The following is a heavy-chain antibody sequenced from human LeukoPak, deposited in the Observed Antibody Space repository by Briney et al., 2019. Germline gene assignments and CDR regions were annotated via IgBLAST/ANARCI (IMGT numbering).Heavy chain of an antibody. Sequence: PSETLSLTCTVSGGSISSYYWSWIRQPPGKGLEWIGYIYYSGSTNYNPSLKSRVTISVDTSKNQFSLKLSSVTAADTPVYYCAXXXEVAGTRWFDPWGQGTLVTVSS. CDR2: IYYSGST. V-gene: IGHV4-59*01. CDR3: AXXXEVAGTRWFDP. D-gene: IGHD6-19*01. CDR1: GGSISSYY. J-gene: IGHJ5*02.